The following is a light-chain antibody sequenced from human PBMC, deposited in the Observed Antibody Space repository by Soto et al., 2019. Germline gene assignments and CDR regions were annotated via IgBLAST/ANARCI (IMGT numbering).Light chain of an antibody. CDR2: EVS. V-gene: IGLV2-14*01. CDR1: SSDVGGYNY. CDR3: SSYTTSGTPV. Sequence: QSALTQPASVSGSPGQTITLTCTGTSSDVGGYNYLSWYQQHPGNAPKVMIYEVSNRPSGVSNRFSGSKSGNTASLTISGREAEDGADYFCSSYTTSGTPVFGGGTKLTAL. J-gene: IGLJ3*02.